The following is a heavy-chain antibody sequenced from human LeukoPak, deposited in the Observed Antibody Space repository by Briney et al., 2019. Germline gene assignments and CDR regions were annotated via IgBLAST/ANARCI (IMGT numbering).Heavy chain of an antibody. CDR3: ARDRGGAVAGGYYYYYYMDV. CDR1: GGSISSYY. D-gene: IGHD6-19*01. J-gene: IGHJ6*03. CDR2: IYTSGST. Sequence: SETLSLTCTVSGGSISSYYWSWIRQPAGKGLEWIRRIYTSGSTNYNPSLKSRVTMSVDTSKNQFSLKLSSVTAADTAVYYCARDRGGAVAGGYYYYYYMDVWGKGTTVTVSS. V-gene: IGHV4-4*07.